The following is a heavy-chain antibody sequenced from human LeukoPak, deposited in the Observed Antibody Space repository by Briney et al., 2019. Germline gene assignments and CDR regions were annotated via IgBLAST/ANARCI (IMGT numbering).Heavy chain of an antibody. V-gene: IGHV4-59*01. D-gene: IGHD5-24*01. CDR3: AGIATPQATYYFDY. J-gene: IGHJ4*02. CDR2: IYYSGST. Sequence: SETLSLTCTVSGGSISSYYWSWIRQPPGKGLEWMGYIYYSGSTNYNPSLKSRVTISVDTSKNQFSLKLSSVTAADTAVYYCAGIATPQATYYFDYWGQGTLVTVSS. CDR1: GGSISSYY.